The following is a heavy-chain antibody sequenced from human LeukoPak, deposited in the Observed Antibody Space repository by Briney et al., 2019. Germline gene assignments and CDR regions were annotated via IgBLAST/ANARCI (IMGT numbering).Heavy chain of an antibody. CDR2: IYHSGST. CDR1: GYSISSGYY. CDR3: ARVNRHDYGDY. Sequence: SETLSLTCTVSGYSISSGYYWGWIRQPPGKGLEWIGSIYHSGSTYYNPSLKSRVTISVDTSKNQFSLKLSSVTAADTAVYYCARVNRHDYGDYWGQGTLVTVSS. V-gene: IGHV4-38-2*02. J-gene: IGHJ4*02. D-gene: IGHD1/OR15-1a*01.